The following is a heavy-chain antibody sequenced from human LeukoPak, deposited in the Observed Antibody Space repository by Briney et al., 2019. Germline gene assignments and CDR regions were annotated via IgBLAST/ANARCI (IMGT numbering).Heavy chain of an antibody. D-gene: IGHD3-22*01. CDR2: ISSSSSTI. V-gene: IGHV3-48*01. J-gene: IGHJ4*02. CDR1: GFTFSSYS. CDR3: ASGVGYDSSGYYDY. Sequence: GGSLRLSCAAFGFTFSSYSMNWVRQAPGKGLEWVSYISSSSSTIYYADSVKGRFTISRDNAKDSLYLQMNSLRAEATAVYYCASGVGYDSSGYYDYWGQGTLVTVSS.